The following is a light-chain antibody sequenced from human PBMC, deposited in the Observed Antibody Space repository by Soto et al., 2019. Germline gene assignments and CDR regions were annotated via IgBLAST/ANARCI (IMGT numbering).Light chain of an antibody. V-gene: IGKV3-20*01. CDR1: QSVSNNY. CDR2: DAS. Sequence: EIVLTQSPGTMSLSPGERATLSCRASQSVSNNYLAWYQQKPGQTPRLLIYDASNRATGIPDRFSGSGSGSDFTLTISSLQPDDLATYYCQQYYSYSRTFGQGTKVDNK. CDR3: QQYYSYSRT. J-gene: IGKJ1*01.